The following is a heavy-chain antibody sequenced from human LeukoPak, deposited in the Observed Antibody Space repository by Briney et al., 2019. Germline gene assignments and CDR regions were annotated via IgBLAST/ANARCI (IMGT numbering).Heavy chain of an antibody. CDR3: ARARPHYDYVWGSYRPYYFDY. Sequence: PSETLSLTCTVSGGSISSYYWSWIRQPPGKGLEWIGYIYYSGSTNYNPSLKSRVTISVDTSKNQFSLKLSSVTAADTAVYYCARARPHYDYVWGSYRPYYFDYWGQGTLVTVSS. J-gene: IGHJ4*02. D-gene: IGHD3-16*02. CDR1: GGSISSYY. CDR2: IYYSGST. V-gene: IGHV4-59*01.